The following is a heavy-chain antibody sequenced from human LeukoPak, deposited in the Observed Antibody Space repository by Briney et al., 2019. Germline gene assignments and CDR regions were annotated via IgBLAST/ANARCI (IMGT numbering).Heavy chain of an antibody. V-gene: IGHV3-21*01. D-gene: IGHD6-13*01. CDR2: ISSSSSYI. CDR3: ATXXXXSWXXDY. CDR1: GFTFSSYS. Sequence: PGGSLRLSCAASGFTFSSYSMNWVRQAPGKGLEWVSSISSSSSYIYYADSVKGRFTISRDNANNSLYLQMNSLRAKDTAVYYCATXXXXSWXXDYWXQGTLVTVSP. J-gene: IGHJ4*02.